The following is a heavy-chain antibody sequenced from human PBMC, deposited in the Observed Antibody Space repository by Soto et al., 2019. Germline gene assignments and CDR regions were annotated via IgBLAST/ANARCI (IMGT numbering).Heavy chain of an antibody. V-gene: IGHV4-59*01. CDR2: IYYSGST. J-gene: IGHJ4*02. Sequence: DTLSITCPSAGRSISRYYGILLRPPPGKGLEWIGYIYYSGSTNYNPSLKSRVTISVDTSKNQFSLKLSSVTAADTAVYYCARDDGSWYFDYWGQVNLVTFS. D-gene: IGHD6-13*01. CDR3: ARDDGSWYFDY. CDR1: GRSISRYY.